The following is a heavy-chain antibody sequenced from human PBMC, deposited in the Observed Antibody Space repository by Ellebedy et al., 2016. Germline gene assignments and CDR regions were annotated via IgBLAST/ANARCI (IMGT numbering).Heavy chain of an antibody. Sequence: ASVKVSCKASGGVFSSDTFTWVRQAPGQGLEWMGRIIPMLSLADYAQEFRGRVTLTADRATSTIYMELSSLRSEDTAVYSCASSYGSGVYYGMDVWGQGTTVTVSS. CDR2: IIPMLSLA. D-gene: IGHD3-10*01. J-gene: IGHJ6*02. V-gene: IGHV1-69*02. CDR3: ASSYGSGVYYGMDV. CDR1: GGVFSSDT.